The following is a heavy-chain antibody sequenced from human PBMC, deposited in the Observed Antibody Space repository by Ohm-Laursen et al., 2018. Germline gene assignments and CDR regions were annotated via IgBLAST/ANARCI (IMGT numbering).Heavy chain of an antibody. V-gene: IGHV4-61*01. CDR3: AREGGAVAGTGYAFDI. D-gene: IGHD6-19*01. CDR2: IYYSGST. J-gene: IGHJ3*02. CDR1: GGSVSSGSYY. Sequence: GTLSLTCTVSGGSVSSGSYYWSWIRQPPGKGLEWIGYIYYSGSTNYNPSLKSRVTISVDTSKNQFSLKLSSVTAADTAVYYCAREGGAVAGTGYAFDIWGQGKMVTASS.